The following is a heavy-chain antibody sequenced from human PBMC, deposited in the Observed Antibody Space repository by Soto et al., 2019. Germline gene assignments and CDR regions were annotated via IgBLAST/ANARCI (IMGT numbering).Heavy chain of an antibody. Sequence: AGGSLRLSCAASGFTFSRYTMNWVRQTPGKGLEWVSYISSGSISIHYAVSVSGRFTVSRDNGKNSLFLQMNSFRFVDTAVYYCVRDHLWAFDYWGQGTLVTVSS. CDR1: GFTFSRYT. J-gene: IGHJ4*02. CDR3: VRDHLWAFDY. D-gene: IGHD3-10*01. CDR2: ISSGSISI. V-gene: IGHV3-48*01.